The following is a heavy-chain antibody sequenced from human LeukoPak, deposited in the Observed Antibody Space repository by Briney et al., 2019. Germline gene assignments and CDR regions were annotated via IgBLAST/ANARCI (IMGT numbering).Heavy chain of an antibody. Sequence: GGSLRLSCAASGFTFSSYSMNWVRQASGKGLEWVSSISSSSSYINYADSVKGRFTISRDNAKNSLYLQMNSLRAEDTAVYYCARPYYYDSSGYYYWGQGTLVTVSS. CDR2: ISSSSSYI. V-gene: IGHV3-21*01. CDR1: GFTFSSYS. D-gene: IGHD3-22*01. CDR3: ARPYYYDSSGYYY. J-gene: IGHJ4*02.